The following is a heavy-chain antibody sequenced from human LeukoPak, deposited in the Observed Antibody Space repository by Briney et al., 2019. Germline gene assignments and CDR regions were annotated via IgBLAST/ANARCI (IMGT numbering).Heavy chain of an antibody. CDR3: ARSEVVGPYGVQGYYWYFDL. D-gene: IGHD4-17*01. CDR2: IYYSGST. J-gene: IGHJ2*01. Sequence: SETLSLTCTVSGGSISSYYWSWIRQPPGKGLEWLGYIYYSGSTNYNPSLKSRVTISVDTSKNQFSPKLSSVTAADTAVYYSARSEVVGPYGVQGYYWYFDLWGRGTLVTVSS. CDR1: GGSISSYY. V-gene: IGHV4-59*08.